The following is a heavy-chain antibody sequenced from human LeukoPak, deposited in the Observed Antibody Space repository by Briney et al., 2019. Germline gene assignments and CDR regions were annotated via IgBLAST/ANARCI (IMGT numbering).Heavy chain of an antibody. CDR2: ISAYNGNT. Sequence: ASVKASCKASGYTFTSYGISWVRQAPGQGLEWMGWISAYNGNTNYAQKLQGRVTMTTDTSTSTAYMELRSLRSDDTAVYYCARDWAYGSGSYYSYYYYGMDVWGQGTTVTVSS. V-gene: IGHV1-18*01. D-gene: IGHD3-10*01. CDR1: GYTFTSYG. J-gene: IGHJ6*02. CDR3: ARDWAYGSGSYYSYYYYGMDV.